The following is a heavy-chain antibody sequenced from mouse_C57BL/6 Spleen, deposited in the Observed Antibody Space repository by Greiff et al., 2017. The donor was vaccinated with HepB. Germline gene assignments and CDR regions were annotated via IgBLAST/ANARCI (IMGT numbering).Heavy chain of an antibody. D-gene: IGHD1-1*01. J-gene: IGHJ3*01. Sequence: QVQLQQPGAELVRPGASVKLSCKASGYTFTSYWMHWVKQRPRQGLEWIGNMDPSDSETHYNQKFKDKATLTVEKSSSTAYMQLSRMTSEDSAVYYCARTINYYGSSPFAYWGQGTLVTVSA. V-gene: IGHV1-52*01. CDR2: MDPSDSET. CDR3: ARTINYYGSSPFAY. CDR1: GYTFTSYW.